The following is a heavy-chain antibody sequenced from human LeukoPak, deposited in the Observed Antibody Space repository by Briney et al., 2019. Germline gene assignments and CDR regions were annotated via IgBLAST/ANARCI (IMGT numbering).Heavy chain of an antibody. V-gene: IGHV3-30*18. CDR3: AKKYSYGSGAGDALDI. D-gene: IGHD3-10*01. J-gene: IGHJ3*02. CDR2: ISYDGGLK. CDR1: GLTFSSFG. Sequence: GRSLRLSCAASGLTFSSFGMHWARQAPGKGLEWVSVISYDGGLKHYLDSVKGRFTISRDNSKNTLYLQMDSLRVEDTAVYHCAKKYSYGSGAGDALDIWGHGTLVTVSS.